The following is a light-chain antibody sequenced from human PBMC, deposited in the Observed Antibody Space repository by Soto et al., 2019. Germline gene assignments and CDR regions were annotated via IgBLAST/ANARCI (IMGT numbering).Light chain of an antibody. CDR3: QQYNNWRT. V-gene: IGKV3D-15*01. CDR1: PSVPNY. J-gene: IGKJ1*01. Sequence: ETMMTQSPATLSVSAGERATLSCRASPSVPNYVAWYQQKPGQAPRLLIYGAFNRATGIPARFSGSGSGADFTLTISSLQSEDFAVYYCQQYNNWRTFGQGTKVDIK. CDR2: GAF.